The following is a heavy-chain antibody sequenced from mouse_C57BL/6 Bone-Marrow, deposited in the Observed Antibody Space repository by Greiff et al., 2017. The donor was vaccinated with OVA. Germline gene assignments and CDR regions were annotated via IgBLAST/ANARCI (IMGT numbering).Heavy chain of an antibody. CDR2: INPSSGYT. D-gene: IGHD1-1*01. J-gene: IGHJ4*01. CDR1: GYTFTSYT. CDR3: ARWGRYGSSYEAMDY. V-gene: IGHV1-4*01. Sequence: VKLVESGAELARPGASVKLSCKASGYTFTSYTMHWVKQRPGQGLEWIGYINPSSGYTKYNQKFKDKATLTADKSSSTAYMQLSSLTSEDSAVYDCARWGRYGSSYEAMDYWGQGTTVTVSS.